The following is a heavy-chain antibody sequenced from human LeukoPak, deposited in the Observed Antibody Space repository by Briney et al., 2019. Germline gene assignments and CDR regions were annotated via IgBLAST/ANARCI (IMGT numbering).Heavy chain of an antibody. CDR2: IKQDGSQE. J-gene: IGHJ4*02. V-gene: IGHV3-7*01. Sequence: LPGGSLRLSCAASRFTLSTYWMSWVRQAPGKGLEWEAHIKQDGSQEYYVDSVKGRFTISRDSAKNSLYLQMNSLRAEDTAVYYCARGVPYDSWSGPHYSDYWGQGTLVTVSS. D-gene: IGHD3-3*01. CDR1: RFTLSTYW. CDR3: ARGVPYDSWSGPHYSDY.